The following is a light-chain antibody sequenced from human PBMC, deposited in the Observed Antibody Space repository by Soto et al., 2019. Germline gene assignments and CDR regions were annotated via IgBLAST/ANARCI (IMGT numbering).Light chain of an antibody. J-gene: IGLJ2*01. CDR1: SSDVGGYNY. Sequence: QSALTQPASVSGSPGQSITISCTGTSSDVGGYNYVSWYQHHPGKAPKLMIYDVGNRPSGVSNRFSGSKSGNTASLTISGLQAEDEADYYCSSYTSSSTVVFGGGTKLHRP. V-gene: IGLV2-14*03. CDR3: SSYTSSSTVV. CDR2: DVG.